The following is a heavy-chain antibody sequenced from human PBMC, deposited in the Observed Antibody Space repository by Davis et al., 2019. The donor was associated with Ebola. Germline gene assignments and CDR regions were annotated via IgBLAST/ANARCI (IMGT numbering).Heavy chain of an antibody. CDR3: ARRDYGDYGAF. J-gene: IGHJ4*02. CDR2: ISPFSGNT. D-gene: IGHD4-17*01. V-gene: IGHV1-18*01. CDR1: GYPFISYG. Sequence: AASVKVSCKTSGYPFISYGISWVRQAPGQGLEWMGWISPFSGNTNYAQKLQGRVTMTTDTSTSTAYMELRSLRSDDTAVYYCARRDYGDYGAFWGQGTLVTVSS.